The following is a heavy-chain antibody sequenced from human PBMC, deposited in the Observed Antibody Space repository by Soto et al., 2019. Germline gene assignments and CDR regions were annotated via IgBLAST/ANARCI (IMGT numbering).Heavy chain of an antibody. J-gene: IGHJ4*02. CDR3: ARMNYYDTSGYPFDY. V-gene: IGHV4-59*01. CDR2: IYFRGTT. D-gene: IGHD3-22*01. CDR1: GLSISSYY. Sequence: PSETQSHTCPFSGLSISSYYWSWIRQPTGKGLEWIGYIYFRGTTNYNPSLKSRVTMSADTSKNQFSLKLNSVTAADTAVYYCARMNYYDTSGYPFDYWGQGMMVTVSS.